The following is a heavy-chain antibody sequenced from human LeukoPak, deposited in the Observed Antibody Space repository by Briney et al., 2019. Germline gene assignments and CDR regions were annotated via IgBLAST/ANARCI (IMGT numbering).Heavy chain of an antibody. Sequence: GGSLRLSCEASGFTFSAYAMTWVRQAPGKGLEWVSSIGSDNKPHYSESVKGRFAISRDNSKSMLFLQMTSLRVEDTAEYFCAREDYDDDGWYFDLWGRGTLVTVSS. CDR1: GFTFSAYA. J-gene: IGHJ2*01. D-gene: IGHD4-17*01. CDR2: IGSDNKP. CDR3: AREDYDDDGWYFDL. V-gene: IGHV3-23*01.